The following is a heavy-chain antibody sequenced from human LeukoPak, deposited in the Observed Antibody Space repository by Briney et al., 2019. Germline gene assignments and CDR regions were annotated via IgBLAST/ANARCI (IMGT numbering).Heavy chain of an antibody. D-gene: IGHD6-19*01. J-gene: IGHJ3*02. CDR1: GFTFSTYS. V-gene: IGHV3-48*01. CDR2: ISSSSSTI. CDR3: AREGYSSGWYELDEAFDI. Sequence: PGGSLRLSCAASGFTFSTYSMNWVRQAPGQGLEWVSYISSSSSTIYYADSVKGRFTVSTDNAKNSLYLQMISLRAAAAAVYYCAREGYSSGWYELDEAFDIWGEGTMVTVSS.